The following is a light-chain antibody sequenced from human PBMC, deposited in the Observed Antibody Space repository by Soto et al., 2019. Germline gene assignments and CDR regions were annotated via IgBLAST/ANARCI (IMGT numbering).Light chain of an antibody. J-gene: IGKJ1*01. CDR1: QSLTSSY. Sequence: EIVLTQSPGTLSLSPGETATPSCRASQSLTSSYLAWYQQRPGQAPSLLIYGVSTRATGIPARFSGSGSGTEFTLTISSLQSEDFAVYYCQQYNNWPPWTFGQGTKVDIK. CDR3: QQYNNWPPWT. V-gene: IGKV3-15*01. CDR2: GVS.